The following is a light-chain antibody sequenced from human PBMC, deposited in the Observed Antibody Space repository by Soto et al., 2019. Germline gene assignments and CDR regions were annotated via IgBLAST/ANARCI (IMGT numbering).Light chain of an antibody. Sequence: EIVMTQTADAVSVSPGERATLSCRASQSVSSNLAWYQQKPGQAPRLLIYDASTRAPGFPARFSGSGSGTEFTLTISSLQSEDFAVYYCHHYNSWPYTFGQGTKVDIK. CDR2: DAS. CDR3: HHYNSWPYT. V-gene: IGKV3-15*01. J-gene: IGKJ2*01. CDR1: QSVSSN.